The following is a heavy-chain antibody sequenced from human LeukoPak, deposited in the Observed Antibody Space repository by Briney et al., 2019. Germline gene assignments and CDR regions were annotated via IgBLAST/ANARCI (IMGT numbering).Heavy chain of an antibody. CDR2: IYPGDSDT. CDR1: GYRFTSYW. CDR3: ARGYYYDSSCYSIPQS. D-gene: IGHD3-22*01. Sequence: GESLKISCKGSGYRFTSYWIAWVRQMPGKGLEWMGIIYPGDSDTRYSPSFQGQVTISADKSISTAYLQWSSLKASDTAMYYCARGYYYDSSCYSIPQSWGQGTLVTVSS. V-gene: IGHV5-51*01. J-gene: IGHJ4*02.